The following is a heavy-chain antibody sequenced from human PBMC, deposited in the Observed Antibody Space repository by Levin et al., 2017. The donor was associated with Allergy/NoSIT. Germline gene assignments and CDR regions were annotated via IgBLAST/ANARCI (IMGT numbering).Heavy chain of an antibody. D-gene: IGHD3-16*01. CDR2: TSYDGSNK. J-gene: IGHJ6*03. CDR3: AKDGGAAQHHFFYYYMDV. Sequence: QSGGSLRLSCAASGFTFSSYAMHWVRQAPGKGLEWVAVTSYDGSNKYYGDSVKGRFTISRDNSGNTLHLEMNSLRGEDTAVYYCAKDGGAAQHHFFYYYMDVWGKGTTVTVSS. CDR1: GFTFSSYA. V-gene: IGHV3-30*18.